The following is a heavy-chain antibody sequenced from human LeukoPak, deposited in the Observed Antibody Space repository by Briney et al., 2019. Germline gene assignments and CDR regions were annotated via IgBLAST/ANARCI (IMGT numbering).Heavy chain of an antibody. J-gene: IGHJ4*02. V-gene: IGHV4-34*01. Sequence: SETLSLTCAVYGGSFSGYYWSWIRQPPGKGLEWIGEINHSGSTNYNPSLKSRVTISVDTSKNQFSLKLSSVTAADTAVYHCARARSSWSSRDFDYWGQGTLVTVSS. CDR1: GGSFSGYY. CDR3: ARARSSWSSRDFDY. D-gene: IGHD6-13*01. CDR2: INHSGST.